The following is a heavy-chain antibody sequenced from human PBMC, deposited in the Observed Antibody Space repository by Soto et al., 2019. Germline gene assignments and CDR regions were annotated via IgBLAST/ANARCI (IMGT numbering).Heavy chain of an antibody. V-gene: IGHV1-18*01. CDR2: ISAYNGNR. Sequence: QDELVQSGAEVKKPGASVKVSCKASGYTCNKYAISWVRQARGQGLEWMGWISAYNGNRNYAQKFQGRVSMTTETSTSTAYMELRSLRSDDTAVYYCARGASHYYYYYGMDVWGQGTTVTVSS. CDR1: GYTCNKYA. J-gene: IGHJ6*02. CDR3: ARGASHYYYYYGMDV.